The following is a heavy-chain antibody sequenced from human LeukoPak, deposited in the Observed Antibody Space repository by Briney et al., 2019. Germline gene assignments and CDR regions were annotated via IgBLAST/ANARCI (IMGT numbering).Heavy chain of an antibody. CDR3: ARGDSSGYYPHFDY. Sequence: SQTLSLTCTVSGGSISSDGYYCSWIRQHPGKGLEWIGYTYYSGNTYYNPSLRSRVTISVDTSKNQFSLKLSSVTAADTAVYYCARGDSSGYYPHFDYWGQGTLVTVSS. V-gene: IGHV4-31*03. J-gene: IGHJ4*02. CDR2: TYYSGNT. D-gene: IGHD3-22*01. CDR1: GGSISSDGYY.